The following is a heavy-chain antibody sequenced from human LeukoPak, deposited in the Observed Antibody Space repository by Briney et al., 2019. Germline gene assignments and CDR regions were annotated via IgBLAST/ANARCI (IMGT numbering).Heavy chain of an antibody. V-gene: IGHV3-23*01. CDR3: AQSSSESCIGAICYPFVC. CDR1: ALTFSSYA. CDR2: ISGSDYGT. J-gene: IGHJ4*02. D-gene: IGHD2-2*01. Sequence: AGGSLSLSCAASALTFSSYAMSWVRQAPGRGLEWVSAISGSDYGTYYADSVKGRFTISSESSKYTLYLQMNSLRAEDSAIYHCAQSSSESCIGAICYPFVCWGQASLVTDSS.